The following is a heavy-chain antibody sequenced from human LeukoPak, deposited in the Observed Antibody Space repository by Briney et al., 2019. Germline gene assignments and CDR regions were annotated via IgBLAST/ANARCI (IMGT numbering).Heavy chain of an antibody. V-gene: IGHV3-9*03. CDR2: ISWNSGSL. J-gene: IGHJ3*02. CDR1: GFTFDDYA. D-gene: IGHD4-17*01. Sequence: GRSLRLSCAASGFTFDDYAMHWVRHAPGKGLEGVSGISWNSGSLGYADSVKGRFTISRDNAKNSLYLQMNSLRAEDMALYYCAKVQTTVTTRGAFDIWGQGTMVTVSS. CDR3: AKVQTTVTTRGAFDI.